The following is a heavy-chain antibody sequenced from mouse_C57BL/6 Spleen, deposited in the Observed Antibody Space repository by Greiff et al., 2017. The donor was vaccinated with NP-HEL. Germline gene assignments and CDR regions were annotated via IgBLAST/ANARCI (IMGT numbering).Heavy chain of an antibody. V-gene: IGHV1-69*01. J-gene: IGHJ3*01. CDR3: ARLSSSGYWFAY. Sequence: VQLQQSGAELVMPGASVKLSCKASGYTFTSYWMHWVKQRPGQGLEWIGEIDPSDSYTNYNQKFKGKSTLTVDKSSSTAYMQLSSLTSEDSAVYYCARLSSSGYWFAYWGQGTLVTVSA. D-gene: IGHD3-2*02. CDR1: GYTFTSYW. CDR2: IDPSDSYT.